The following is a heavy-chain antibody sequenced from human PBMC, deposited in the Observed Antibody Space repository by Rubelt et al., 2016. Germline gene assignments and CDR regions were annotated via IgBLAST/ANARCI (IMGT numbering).Heavy chain of an antibody. CDR3: ARSAASRDYHGMDV. V-gene: IGHV4-4*02. Sequence: QVQLQESGPGLVKPSGTLSLTCAVSGDSISSSKWWSWVRQPPGKGLEWIGEVYQSGSTNFHPSFKSRATISVDKSKNHFSLELTSVTAADTAVYYCARSAASRDYHGMDVWGQGTTVTVSS. CDR2: VYQSGST. CDR1: GDSISSSKW. D-gene: IGHD2-21*01. J-gene: IGHJ6*02.